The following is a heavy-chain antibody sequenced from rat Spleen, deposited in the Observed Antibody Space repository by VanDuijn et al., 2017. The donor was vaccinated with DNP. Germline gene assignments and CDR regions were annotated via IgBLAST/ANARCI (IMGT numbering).Heavy chain of an antibody. D-gene: IGHD1-11*01. CDR2: ISYSGST. CDR3: ARGVDYGGSNWFAY. V-gene: IGHV3-1*01. J-gene: IGHJ3*01. CDR1: GYSITNNY. Sequence: EVQLQESGPGLVKPSQSLSLTCSVTGYSITNNYWGWIRKFPGNRMEWIGLISYSGSTSYNPSLKSRISITRDTSKNQFFLQLNSVTTEDTATYYCARGVDYGGSNWFAYWGQGTLVTVSS.